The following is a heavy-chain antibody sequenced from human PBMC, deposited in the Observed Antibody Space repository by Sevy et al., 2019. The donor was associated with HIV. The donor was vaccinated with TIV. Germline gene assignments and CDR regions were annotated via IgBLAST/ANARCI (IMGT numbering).Heavy chain of an antibody. Sequence: GGSLRLSCAASGFTFSNYGMHWVRQAPGKGLEWVAVISYDGSNQYYADSVQGRFPISRENSKNTLYLQMNSLRTEDTAVYYCAKGAVDCSDGTCYSAYYYSVMDVWGQGTTVTVSS. CDR3: AKGAVDCSDGTCYSAYYYSVMDV. D-gene: IGHD2-15*01. CDR2: ISYDGSNQ. J-gene: IGHJ6*02. V-gene: IGHV3-30*18. CDR1: GFTFSNYG.